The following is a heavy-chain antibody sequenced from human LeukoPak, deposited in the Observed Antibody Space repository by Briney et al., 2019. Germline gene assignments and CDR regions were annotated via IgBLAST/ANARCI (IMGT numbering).Heavy chain of an antibody. D-gene: IGHD2-2*01. CDR2: INHSGST. J-gene: IGHJ4*02. V-gene: IGHV4-34*01. CDR3: ARDRGYCSSTSCYYYFDY. Sequence: SETLSLTCAVYGGSFSGYYWSWIRQPPGKGLEWIGEINHSGSTNYNPSLKSRVTISVDTSKNQFSLKLSSVTAADTAVYYCARDRGYCSSTSCYYYFDYWGQGTLVTVSS. CDR1: GGSFSGYY.